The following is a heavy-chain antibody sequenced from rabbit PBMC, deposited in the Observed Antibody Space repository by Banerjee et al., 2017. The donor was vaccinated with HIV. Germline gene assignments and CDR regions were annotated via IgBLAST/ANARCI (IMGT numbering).Heavy chain of an antibody. CDR2: IYPGNSGST. J-gene: IGHJ4*01. CDR3: ARDIYGGDSLFSL. CDR1: GFSFSSVYW. V-gene: IGHV1S45*01. D-gene: IGHD2-1*01. Sequence: QEQLEESGGDLVKPEGSLTLTCTASGFSFSSVYWICWVRQAPGKGLEWIACIYPGNSGSTHYASSAKGRFTISKTSSTTVDLKMTSLTAADTATYFCARDIYGGDSLFSLWGPGTLVTVS.